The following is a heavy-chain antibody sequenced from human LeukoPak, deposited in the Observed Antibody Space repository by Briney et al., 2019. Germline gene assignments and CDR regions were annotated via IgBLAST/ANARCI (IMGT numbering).Heavy chain of an antibody. CDR2: IITILGIA. CDR3: ARGLGYSYGKGPFDY. J-gene: IGHJ4*02. V-gene: IGHV1-69*04. D-gene: IGHD5-18*01. Sequence: SVTLSFTCAGSTFTIYAISWVRLPPAQGLGLMGMIITILGIANYSQKFQGRVTITADKSTSTAYMELSSLRSEDTAVYYCARGLGYSYGKGPFDYWGQGTLVTVSS. CDR1: GSTFTIYA.